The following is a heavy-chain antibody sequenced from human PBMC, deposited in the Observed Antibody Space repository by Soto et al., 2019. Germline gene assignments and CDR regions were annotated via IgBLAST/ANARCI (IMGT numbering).Heavy chain of an antibody. CDR3: AKVEGGATVGGNDAFDI. Sequence: GESLKISCAASGFTFSSYAMSWVRQAPGKGLEWVSAISGSGGSTYYADSVKGRFTISRDNSKNTLYLQMNSLRAEDTAVYYCAKVEGGATVGGNDAFDIWGQGTMVTVSS. J-gene: IGHJ3*02. CDR2: ISGSGGST. V-gene: IGHV3-23*01. CDR1: GFTFSSYA. D-gene: IGHD1-26*01.